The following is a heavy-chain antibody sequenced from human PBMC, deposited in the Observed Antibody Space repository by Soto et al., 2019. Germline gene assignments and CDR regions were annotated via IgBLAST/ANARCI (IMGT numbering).Heavy chain of an antibody. D-gene: IGHD6-6*01. V-gene: IGHV4-59*08. CDR3: ASIGWQLAESDY. J-gene: IGHJ4*02. Sequence: SETLSLTCTVSGGSISSYYWSWIRQPPGKGLEWIGYIYYSGSTNYNPSLKSRVTISVDTSKNQFSQKLSSVTAADTAVYYCASIGWQLAESDYWGQGTLVTVSS. CDR1: GGSISSYY. CDR2: IYYSGST.